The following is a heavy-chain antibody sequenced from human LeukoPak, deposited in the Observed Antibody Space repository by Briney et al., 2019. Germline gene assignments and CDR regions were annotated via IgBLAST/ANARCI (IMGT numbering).Heavy chain of an antibody. CDR1: GFTFSSYG. CDR3: AKTNGFYDL. Sequence: GGSLRLSCAASGFTFSSYGMSWVRQAPGKGLEWVSSIGGSGANTYYADSVKGRFTISRYNSKSTMFLQMNSLRADDTAVYHCAKTNGFYDLWGQGTLVTVSS. J-gene: IGHJ4*02. V-gene: IGHV3-23*01. D-gene: IGHD3-22*01. CDR2: IGGSGANT.